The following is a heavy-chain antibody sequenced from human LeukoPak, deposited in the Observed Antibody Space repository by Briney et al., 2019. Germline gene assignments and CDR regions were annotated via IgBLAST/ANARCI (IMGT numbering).Heavy chain of an antibody. V-gene: IGHV3-48*03. J-gene: IGHJ2*01. Sequence: GGSLRLSCAASGFRFSSYAMHWVRQVPGKGLEWVSYIGLTDTTIYYADSLKGRFAISRDNAKNSLYLHTHSLRAEDTAIYYCARLKLGYWYFDLWGRGTLLTVSS. CDR3: ARLKLGYWYFDL. CDR1: GFRFSSYA. D-gene: IGHD7-27*01. CDR2: IGLTDTTI.